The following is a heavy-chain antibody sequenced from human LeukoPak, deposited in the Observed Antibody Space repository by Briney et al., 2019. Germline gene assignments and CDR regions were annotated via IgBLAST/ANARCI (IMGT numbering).Heavy chain of an antibody. Sequence: SETLSLTCAVYGGSFSGYYWSWIRQPPGKGLEWIGEINHSGSTNYNPSLKSRVTISVDTSKNQFSLKLSSVTAADTAVYYCARDMATRGRRAFDIWGQGTMVTVSS. CDR1: GGSFSGYY. CDR3: ARDMATRGRRAFDI. V-gene: IGHV4-34*01. D-gene: IGHD5-24*01. CDR2: INHSGST. J-gene: IGHJ3*02.